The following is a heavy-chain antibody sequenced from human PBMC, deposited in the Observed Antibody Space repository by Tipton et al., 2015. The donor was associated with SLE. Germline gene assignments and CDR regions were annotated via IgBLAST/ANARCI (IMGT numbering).Heavy chain of an antibody. CDR1: GGSIRSSNYY. V-gene: IGHV4-39*07. CDR2: IYYSGTT. J-gene: IGHJ6*03. CDR3: ARGPGIERNYYYYYYMDV. Sequence: TLSLTCTVSGGSIRSSNYYWGWIRQPPGKGLEWIGSIYYSGTTYYNPSLKSRVTISVETSKNQFSLKLGSVTAADTAMYYCARGPGIERNYYYYYYMDVRGKGTTVTVSS. D-gene: IGHD3-10*01.